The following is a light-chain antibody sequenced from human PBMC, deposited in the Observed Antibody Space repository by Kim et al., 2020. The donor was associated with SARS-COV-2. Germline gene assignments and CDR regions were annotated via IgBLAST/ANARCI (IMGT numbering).Light chain of an antibody. Sequence: QSALTQPASVSGSPGQSITISCTGSSSDVGASDYVSWYQQHPGKAPKLIIYDVNNRPSGISNRFSGSKSGNTASLTISGLQAEDEADYHCSSYTSTTTLFGGGTKLTVL. CDR3: SSYTSTTTL. V-gene: IGLV2-14*03. CDR2: DVN. J-gene: IGLJ3*02. CDR1: SSDVGASDY.